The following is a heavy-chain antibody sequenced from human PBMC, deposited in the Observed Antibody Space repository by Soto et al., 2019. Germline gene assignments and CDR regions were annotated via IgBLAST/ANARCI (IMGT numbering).Heavy chain of an antibody. J-gene: IGHJ4*02. CDR1: GGSISGGGYS. V-gene: IGHV4-30-2*01. D-gene: IGHD4-17*01. CDR3: ARGDYGEYSYFDS. Sequence: PSETLSLTCAVSGGSISGGGYSWSWIRQPPGKGLEWIGYIYHSGSTYYNPSLKSRVTISVDRSKKEFSLRLSSVTAADTAVYYCARGDYGEYSYFDSWGRATLVTVYS. CDR2: IYHSGST.